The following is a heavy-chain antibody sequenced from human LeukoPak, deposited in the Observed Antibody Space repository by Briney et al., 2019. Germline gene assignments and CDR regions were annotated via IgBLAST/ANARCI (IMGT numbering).Heavy chain of an antibody. V-gene: IGHV3-21*01. J-gene: IGHJ4*02. D-gene: IGHD2-2*01. CDR2: ISSSSSYI. CDR3: ARADSKLGYCSSTSCLPVY. CDR1: GFTFSSYS. Sequence: GGSLRLSCAASGFTFSSYSMNWVRQAPGKGLEWVSSISSSSSYIYYADSVKGRFTISRDNAKNSLYLQMNSLRAEDTAVYYCARADSKLGYCSSTSCLPVYWGQGTLVTVSS.